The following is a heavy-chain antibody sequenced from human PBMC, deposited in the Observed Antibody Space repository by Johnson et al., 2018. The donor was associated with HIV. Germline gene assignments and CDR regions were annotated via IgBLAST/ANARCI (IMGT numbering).Heavy chain of an antibody. J-gene: IGHJ3*02. CDR1: GFTFSSYA. Sequence: VLLVESGGGVVQPGRSLRLSCASSGFTFSSYAMHWVRQAPGKGLEWVAVISYDGSNNYYADSVKGRFTISRDNSKYTLYLQMNSLRAEDTAVYYCASGGWLEGAFDIWGQGTMVTVSS. CDR2: ISYDGSNN. D-gene: IGHD6-19*01. CDR3: ASGGWLEGAFDI. V-gene: IGHV3-30-3*01.